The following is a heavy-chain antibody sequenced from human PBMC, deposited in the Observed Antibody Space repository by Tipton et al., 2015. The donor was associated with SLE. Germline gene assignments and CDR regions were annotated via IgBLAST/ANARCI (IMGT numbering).Heavy chain of an antibody. Sequence: SLRLSCAASGFTFSSYAMSWVRQAPGKGLEWVSAISGSGGSTYYADSVKGRFTISGDNSKNTLYLQMNSLRAEDTAVYYCAKDHYWNYGGYFDYWGQGTLVTVSS. D-gene: IGHD1-7*01. V-gene: IGHV3-23*01. CDR3: AKDHYWNYGGYFDY. CDR2: ISGSGGST. J-gene: IGHJ4*02. CDR1: GFTFSSYA.